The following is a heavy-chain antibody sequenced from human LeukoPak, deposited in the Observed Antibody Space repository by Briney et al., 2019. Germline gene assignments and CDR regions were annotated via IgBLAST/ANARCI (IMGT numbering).Heavy chain of an antibody. CDR3: AKDGAWLRFDD. D-gene: IGHD5-12*01. V-gene: IGHV3-23*01. CDR2: ISPGGGPT. Sequence: GGTLRLSCAGSGFPFSIHGMNWVRQAPGKGLEWVSGISPGGGPTYYADSVKGRFTISRDDSKNTLYLQMNNLRAEDTAVYYCAKDGAWLRFDDWGQGILVTVSS. J-gene: IGHJ4*02. CDR1: GFPFSIHG.